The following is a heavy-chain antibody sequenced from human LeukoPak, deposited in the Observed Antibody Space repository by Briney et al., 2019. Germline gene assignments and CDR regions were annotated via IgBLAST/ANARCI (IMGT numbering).Heavy chain of an antibody. V-gene: IGHV1-18*01. Sequence: ASVKVTCKATSYISWVRQAPGQGLEWMGWIGSYTGDTYYAQKFQGRVTVTTDTSSSTAYMELRSLRSDDTAVYYCARDFWNFDDSRGYYRDFDSWGQGTLVTVSS. D-gene: IGHD3-22*01. CDR2: IGSYTGDT. CDR3: ARDFWNFDDSRGYYRDFDS. CDR1: TSY. J-gene: IGHJ5*01.